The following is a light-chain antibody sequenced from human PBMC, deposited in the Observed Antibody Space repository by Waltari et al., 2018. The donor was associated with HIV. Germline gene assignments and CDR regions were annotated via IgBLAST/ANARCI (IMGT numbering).Light chain of an antibody. CDR2: GAS. J-gene: IGKJ2*01. CDR3: QQYNNWPPNT. Sequence: EIVMTQSPATLSVSPGERATLSCRASQSVRSNLAWYQQKPGQAPRLIIYGASTRATGIPARFSGSGSGTEFTLTISSLQSEDFAVYYCQQYNNWPPNTFGQGTKLEIK. V-gene: IGKV3-15*01. CDR1: QSVRSN.